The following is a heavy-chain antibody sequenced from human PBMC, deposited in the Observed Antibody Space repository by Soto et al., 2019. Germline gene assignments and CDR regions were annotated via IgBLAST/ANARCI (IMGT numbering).Heavy chain of an antibody. CDR1: GFTFSDYY. D-gene: IGHD2-21*01. CDR3: ARAVWRYCAMDV. J-gene: IGHJ6*02. V-gene: IGHV3-11*01. CDR2: ISSSGSMT. Sequence: GGSLRLSCAASGFTFSDYYMSWIRQAPGKGLEWVSYISSSGSMTYYGDSVKGRFTISRDNAKNSLSLQMNSLRAEDTAVYYCARAVWRYCAMDVCGQGTTVTVYS.